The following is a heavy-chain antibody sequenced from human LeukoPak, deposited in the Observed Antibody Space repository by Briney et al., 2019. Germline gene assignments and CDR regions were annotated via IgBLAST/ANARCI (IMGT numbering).Heavy chain of an antibody. Sequence: SVKVSCKASGGTFSSYAISCVRQAPGQGLEWMGRIIPILGIANYAQKFQGRVTITADKSTSTAYMELSSLRSDDTAVYYCARESVAVAGRDYYYYMDVWGKGTTVTVSS. J-gene: IGHJ6*03. V-gene: IGHV1-69*04. D-gene: IGHD6-19*01. CDR2: IIPILGIA. CDR3: ARESVAVAGRDYYYYMDV. CDR1: GGTFSSYA.